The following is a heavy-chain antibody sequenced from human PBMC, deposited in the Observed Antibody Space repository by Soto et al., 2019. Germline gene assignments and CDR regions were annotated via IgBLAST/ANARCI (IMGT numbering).Heavy chain of an antibody. D-gene: IGHD3-10*01. J-gene: IGHJ4*02. Sequence: EVQLVESGGGLIQPGGSLRLSCAVSGFTVSNNYMSWVRQAPGKGLEGVSVIYSGGYTAYGDSVKGRFTISRDNSKNTLNPQMKSLGAEDTAVFFWGAPPGGGGYWGQGTLVTVSS. V-gene: IGHV3-53*01. CDR3: GAPPGGGGY. CDR1: GFTVSNNY. CDR2: IYSGGYT.